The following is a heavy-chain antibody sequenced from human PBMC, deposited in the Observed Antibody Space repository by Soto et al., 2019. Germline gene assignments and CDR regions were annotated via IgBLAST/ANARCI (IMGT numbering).Heavy chain of an antibody. CDR2: SRSKAYGGTT. D-gene: IGHD3-10*01. V-gene: IGHV3-49*05. Sequence: EVQLVESGGGLVKPGRSLRLSCTASGFTFGDYAMSWFRQAPGKGLEWVGFSRSKAYGGTTEYAASVKGRFTISRDDSKSIAYLQMNSLKTEDTAVYYCTRDDRYYGSGSYCGMDVWGQGTTVTVSS. CDR3: TRDDRYYGSGSYCGMDV. J-gene: IGHJ6*02. CDR1: GFTFGDYA.